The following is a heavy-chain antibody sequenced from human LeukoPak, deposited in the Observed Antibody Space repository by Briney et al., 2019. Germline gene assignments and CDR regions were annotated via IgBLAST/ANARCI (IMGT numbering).Heavy chain of an antibody. CDR2: ISGSGGST. V-gene: IGHV3-23*01. J-gene: IGHJ4*02. D-gene: IGHD3-10*01. CDR3: AKDGLGELLFLPLGFDY. CDR1: GFTFSSYA. Sequence: GGSLRLSCAASGFTFSSYAMSWVRQAPGKGLEWVSAISGSGGSTYYADSVKGRFTISRDNSKNTLYLQMNSLRAEDTAVYYCAKDGLGELLFLPLGFDYWGQGTLVTVSS.